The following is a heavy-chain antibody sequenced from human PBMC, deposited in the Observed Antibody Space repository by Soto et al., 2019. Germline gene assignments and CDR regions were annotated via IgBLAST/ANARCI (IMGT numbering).Heavy chain of an antibody. Sequence: GGSLRLSCAASGFTFSSYGMHWVRQAPGKGLEWVAVIWYDGSNKYYADSVKGRFTISRDNSKNTLYLQMNSLRAEDTAVYYCARDFVGSRNGGAELQFDYWGQGTLVTVSS. CDR2: IWYDGSNK. D-gene: IGHD6-13*01. V-gene: IGHV3-33*01. J-gene: IGHJ4*02. CDR1: GFTFSSYG. CDR3: ARDFVGSRNGGAELQFDY.